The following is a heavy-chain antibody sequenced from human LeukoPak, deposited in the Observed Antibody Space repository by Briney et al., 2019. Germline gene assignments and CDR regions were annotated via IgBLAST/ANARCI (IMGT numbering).Heavy chain of an antibody. CDR3: ARDGYGSSNVYPRDSWFDP. CDR1: GVSFSTHW. J-gene: IGHJ5*02. D-gene: IGHD5-12*01. V-gene: IGHV3-7*01. Sequence: PGGSLRLSCAASGVSFSTHWMTWVRQAPGKGLEWVASIRHDGSAKYYVDSVRGRFTISRDNAQNSLYLQMDSLTAEDTATYYCARDGYGSSNVYPRDSWFDPSGQGTLVTVSS. CDR2: IRHDGSAK.